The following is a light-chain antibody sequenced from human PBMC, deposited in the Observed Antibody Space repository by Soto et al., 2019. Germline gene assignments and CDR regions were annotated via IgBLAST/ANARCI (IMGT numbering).Light chain of an antibody. Sequence: QSALTQPRSVSGSRGHSVTISCTGTSSDVGGYSYVSWYQQHPGKAPKLMISDVSKRPSGVPDRFSGSKFGNTASLTISGLQAEDEADYYCFSYAGAFTDVFGSGTKLTVL. CDR2: DVS. CDR3: FSYAGAFTDV. J-gene: IGLJ1*01. V-gene: IGLV2-11*01. CDR1: SSDVGGYSY.